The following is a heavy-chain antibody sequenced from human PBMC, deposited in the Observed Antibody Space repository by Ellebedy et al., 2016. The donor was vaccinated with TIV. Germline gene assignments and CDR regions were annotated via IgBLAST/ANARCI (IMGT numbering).Heavy chain of an antibody. V-gene: IGHV1-2*02. CDR3: ARELEATIGDYYYYYMDV. D-gene: IGHD5-12*01. CDR2: INPNSGGT. Sequence: ASVKVSXXASGYTFTGYYMHWVRQAPGQGLEWMGWINPNSGGTNYAQKFQGRVTMTRDTSISTAYMELSRLRSDDTAVYYCARELEATIGDYYYYYMDVWGKGTTVTVSS. J-gene: IGHJ6*03. CDR1: GYTFTGYY.